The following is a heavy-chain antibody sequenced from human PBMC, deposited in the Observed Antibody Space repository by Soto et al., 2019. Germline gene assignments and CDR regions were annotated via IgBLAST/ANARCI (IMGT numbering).Heavy chain of an antibody. CDR2: ISYDGSNK. Sequence: HVQLVESGGGVVQPGRSLRLSCAASGFTFSSYAMHWVRQAPGKGLEWVAVISYDGSNKYYADSVKGRFTISRDNSKNTLYLQMNSLRAEDTAVYYCARDFSAYSSSWYRYGMDVWGQGTTVTVSS. CDR1: GFTFSSYA. V-gene: IGHV3-30-3*01. J-gene: IGHJ6*02. D-gene: IGHD6-13*01. CDR3: ARDFSAYSSSWYRYGMDV.